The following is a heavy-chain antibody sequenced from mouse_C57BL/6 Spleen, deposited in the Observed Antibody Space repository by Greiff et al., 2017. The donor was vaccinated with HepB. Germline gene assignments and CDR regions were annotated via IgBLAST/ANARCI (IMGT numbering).Heavy chain of an antibody. J-gene: IGHJ2*01. CDR1: GYTFTDYE. CDR2: IDPETGGT. V-gene: IGHV1-15*01. D-gene: IGHD2-9*01. CDR3: TGKGDPYACAYYGYEIDY. Sequence: VQLQQSGAELVRPGASVTLSCKASGYTFTDYEMHWVKQTPVHGLEWIGAIDPETGGTAYNQKFKGKAILTADKSSSTAYMELRSLTSEDSAVYYCTGKGDPYACAYYGYEIDYWGQGTTLTVSS.